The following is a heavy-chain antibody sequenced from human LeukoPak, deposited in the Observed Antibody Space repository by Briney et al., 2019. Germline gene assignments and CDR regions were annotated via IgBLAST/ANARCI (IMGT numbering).Heavy chain of an antibody. D-gene: IGHD1-26*01. CDR1: GGSISSSPYY. J-gene: IGHJ6*03. V-gene: IGHV4-39*01. Sequence: SETLPLTCTVSGGSISSSPYYWGWIRQPPGKGLEWIGSIYYSGTTHYSPSLESRVTISVDTSKNQFSLKLSSVTAADTAVYYCARQARGATYYYYYYYMDVWGKGTTVTISS. CDR2: IYYSGTT. CDR3: ARQARGATYYYYYYYMDV.